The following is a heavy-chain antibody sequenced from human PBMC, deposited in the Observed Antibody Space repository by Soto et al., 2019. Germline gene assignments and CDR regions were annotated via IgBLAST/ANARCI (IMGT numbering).Heavy chain of an antibody. J-gene: IGHJ6*02. D-gene: IGHD3-16*01. CDR3: ARVTHIDAMDV. CDR1: GGTFSSYT. Sequence: QVQLGQSGAEVKKPGSSVKVSCKISGGTFSSYTFTWVRQAPGQGLEWMGGGTPIFGTTNYAQKFQGRVTITADKSTFTVYMELNSLRSEDTADYYCARVTHIDAMDVWGQGTTVTVSS. CDR2: GTPIFGTT. V-gene: IGHV1-69*06.